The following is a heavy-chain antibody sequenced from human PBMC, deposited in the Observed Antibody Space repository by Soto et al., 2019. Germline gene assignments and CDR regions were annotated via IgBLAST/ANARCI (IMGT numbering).Heavy chain of an antibody. CDR2: IYWDDDK. J-gene: IGHJ4*02. CDR1: GFSLTTSGVG. D-gene: IGHD5-18*01. Sequence: GFGANAVEPTETLALTCTFSGFSLTTSGVGVGWIRKTPGKALEWLAVIYWDDDKRYSPSLKSRLTITKDTSKNQVVLTMADMDPVDTATYFCAHRGYMYGNWDHGYFDYWGQGTLVTVS. V-gene: IGHV2-5*02. CDR3: AHRGYMYGNWDHGYFDY.